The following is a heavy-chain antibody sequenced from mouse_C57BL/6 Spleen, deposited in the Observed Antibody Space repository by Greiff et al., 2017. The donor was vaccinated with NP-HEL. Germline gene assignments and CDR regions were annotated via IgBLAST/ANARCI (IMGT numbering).Heavy chain of an antibody. CDR3: ARDCGLVWYFDV. CDR1: GFTFSSYA. CDR2: ISDGGSYT. D-gene: IGHD2-12*01. V-gene: IGHV5-4*01. Sequence: EVHLVESGGGLVKPGGSLKLSCAASGFTFSSYAMSWVRQTPEKRLEWVATISDGGSYTYYPDNVKGRFTISRDNAKNNLYLQMSHLKSEDTAMYYCARDCGLVWYFDVWGTGTTVTVSS. J-gene: IGHJ1*03.